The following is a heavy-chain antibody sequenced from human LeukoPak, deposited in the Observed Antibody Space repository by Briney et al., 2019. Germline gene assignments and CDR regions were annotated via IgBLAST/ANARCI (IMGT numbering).Heavy chain of an antibody. J-gene: IGHJ5*02. CDR2: ISGSGSTI. D-gene: IGHD2-2*01. CDR1: GFTFSDYY. V-gene: IGHV3-11*01. Sequence: GRPLRLSCVASGFTFSDYYMSWIRQAPGKGLEWVSYISGSGSTIYYADSVKGRFTISRDNAKNSLYLQMNSLRAEDTALYYCVRDRCSSTSCHDSPNWFDPWGQGTLVTVSS. CDR3: VRDRCSSTSCHDSPNWFDP.